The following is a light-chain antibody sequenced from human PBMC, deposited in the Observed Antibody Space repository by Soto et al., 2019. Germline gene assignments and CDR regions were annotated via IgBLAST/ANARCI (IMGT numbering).Light chain of an antibody. CDR1: QTIGNY. CDR3: QQSYSSPFP. CDR2: SAS. V-gene: IGKV1-39*01. Sequence: DIPMTQSPSSVSASVGDRVTLTCRASQTIGNYLNWYQQKPGKAPKLLIYSASVLEAGVPSRFSASGSGTDFTLTISSLQHDDFATYYCQQSYSSPFPFGPGTKLD. J-gene: IGKJ3*01.